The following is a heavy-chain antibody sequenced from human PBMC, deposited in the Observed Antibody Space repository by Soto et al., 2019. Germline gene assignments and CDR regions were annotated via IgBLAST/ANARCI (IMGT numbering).Heavy chain of an antibody. D-gene: IGHD2-21*01. J-gene: IGHJ4*02. Sequence: SETLSLTCALSGFPISTYYLGWIRQRPGKGLEWIGYNYHSGTTNYNPSLKSRVTISVNTSKNQISLRLTSVTAADTAIYYCVRKAYIGDAHASDYWSKGTLVTVS. V-gene: IGHV4-59*13. CDR2: NYHSGTT. CDR1: GFPISTYY. CDR3: VRKAYIGDAHASDY.